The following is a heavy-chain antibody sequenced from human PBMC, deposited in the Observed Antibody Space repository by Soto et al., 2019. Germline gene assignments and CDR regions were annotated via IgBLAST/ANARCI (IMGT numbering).Heavy chain of an antibody. CDR2: IIPLLGIT. CDR1: GGTFSGSA. CDR3: ARDPRRITGTTSSEDFQH. Sequence: QAQLMQSGAEVKKPGSSVKVSCKASGGTFSGSAINWVRQAPGHGLEWMGGIIPLLGITDYGQKFQGRITIAADESTGTAYMDLRGLRSEDTAVYYCARDPRRITGTTSSEDFQHWGQGTLVSVSS. J-gene: IGHJ1*01. V-gene: IGHV1-69*01. D-gene: IGHD1-20*01.